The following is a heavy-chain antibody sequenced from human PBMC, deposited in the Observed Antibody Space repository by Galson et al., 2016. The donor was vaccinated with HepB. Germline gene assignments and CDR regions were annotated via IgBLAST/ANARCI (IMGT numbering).Heavy chain of an antibody. CDR3: ARVYFGSGRSSAYVYFDL. CDR2: ISTDSSTI. V-gene: IGHV3-48*02. Sequence: SLRLSCAASGFTFSSYTMNWVRQAPGKGLEWLSYISTDSSTIYYADSVKGRFTISRDNAKKSLYLQMHSLRDEDTAVYYCARVYFGSGRSSAYVYFDLWGRGAQVTVSS. J-gene: IGHJ2*01. CDR1: GFTFSSYT. D-gene: IGHD3-10*01.